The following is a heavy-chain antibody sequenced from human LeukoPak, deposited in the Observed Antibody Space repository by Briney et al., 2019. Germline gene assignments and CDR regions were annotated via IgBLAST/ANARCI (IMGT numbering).Heavy chain of an antibody. CDR3: ARLDGVVPAAPRGYYYYGMDV. J-gene: IGHJ6*02. D-gene: IGHD2-2*01. CDR1: GGSISSGGYY. Sequence: SETLSLTCTVSGGSISSGGYYWSWIRQHPGKGLEWIGYIYYSGSTYYNPSLKSRVTISVDTSKNQFSLKLSSVTAADTAVYYCARLDGVVPAAPRGYYYYGMDVWGQGTTVTVSS. CDR2: IYYSGST. V-gene: IGHV4-31*03.